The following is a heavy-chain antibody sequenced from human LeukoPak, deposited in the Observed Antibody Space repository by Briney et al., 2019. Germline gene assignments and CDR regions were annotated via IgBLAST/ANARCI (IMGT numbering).Heavy chain of an antibody. CDR3: ALNGDS. Sequence: PSETLSLTCTVSGGSLRGETYSWTWIRQPPGRGLEWIGNIHHSGSTNYNPSLKSRVTISMDTSKNQFSLRLSSVTAADTAMYYCALNGDSWGQGNLVTVSS. J-gene: IGHJ4*02. V-gene: IGHV4-61*01. CDR2: IHHSGST. D-gene: IGHD2-8*01. CDR1: GGSLRGETYS.